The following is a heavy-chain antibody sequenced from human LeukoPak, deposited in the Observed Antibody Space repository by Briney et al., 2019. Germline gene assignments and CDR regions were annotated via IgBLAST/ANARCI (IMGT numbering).Heavy chain of an antibody. V-gene: IGHV3-23*01. CDR1: GFTFSSYA. Sequence: GGSLRLSCAASGFTFSSYAMSWVRQAPGKGLEWVSAISGSGGSTYYADSVKGRFTISRDNSKNTLYLQMNSLRAEDTAFYYCAKSGGYDSNYYFDYWGQGTLVTASS. J-gene: IGHJ4*02. CDR3: AKSGGYDSNYYFDY. D-gene: IGHD5-12*01. CDR2: ISGSGGST.